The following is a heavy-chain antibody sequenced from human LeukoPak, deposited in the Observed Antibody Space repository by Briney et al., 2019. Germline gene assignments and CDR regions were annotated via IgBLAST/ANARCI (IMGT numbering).Heavy chain of an antibody. CDR1: GFTFSSYA. D-gene: IGHD2-2*01. CDR3: AKDRGDIVVVPAAND. Sequence: GGSLRLSCAASGFTFSSYAMSWVRQAPAKGLEWVSAISGSGGSTYYADSVKGRFTISRDNSKNTLYLQMNSLRAEDTAVYYCAKDRGDIVVVPAANDWGQGTLVTVSS. CDR2: ISGSGGST. V-gene: IGHV3-23*01. J-gene: IGHJ4*02.